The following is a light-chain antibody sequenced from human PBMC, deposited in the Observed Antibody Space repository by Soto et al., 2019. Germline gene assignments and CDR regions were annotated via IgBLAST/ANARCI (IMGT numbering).Light chain of an antibody. Sequence: EMVLTQSPGTLSLSLGERATLSCRASQSVSSSYLAWYQQKPGQAPRLLLFGASSRATGIPDRFSGSGSGTDFTLTISRLEPEDFAVYYCQQYGISPLTFGGGTKV. CDR2: GAS. J-gene: IGKJ4*01. V-gene: IGKV3-20*01. CDR3: QQYGISPLT. CDR1: QSVSSSY.